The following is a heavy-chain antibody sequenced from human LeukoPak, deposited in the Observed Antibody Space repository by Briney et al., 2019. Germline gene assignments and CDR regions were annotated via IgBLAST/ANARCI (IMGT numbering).Heavy chain of an antibody. Sequence: GASVNVSCKASGGTFSSYAISWVRQAPGQGLEWMGGIIPIFGTANYAQKFQGRVTITADESTSTAYMELSSLRSEDTAVYYCARSPSIADPYFDYWGQGTLVTVSS. J-gene: IGHJ4*02. CDR3: ARSPSIADPYFDY. D-gene: IGHD6-6*01. CDR2: IIPIFGTA. V-gene: IGHV1-69*13. CDR1: GGTFSSYA.